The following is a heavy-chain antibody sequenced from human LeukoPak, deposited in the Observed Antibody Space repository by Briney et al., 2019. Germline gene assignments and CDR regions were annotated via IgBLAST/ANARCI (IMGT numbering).Heavy chain of an antibody. CDR2: IKSKTDAGTA. Sequence: GGSLRLSCAVPGFTFGNAWITSVRQTPGRGLEWVGRIKSKTDAGTADYAAPVKGRFTISRDDSISMLYLQMNSLKTDDTAVYYCSRLLSTGGYWGQGTLVTVFS. J-gene: IGHJ4*02. CDR1: GFTFGNAW. CDR3: SRLLSTGGY. V-gene: IGHV3-15*01. D-gene: IGHD2-8*02.